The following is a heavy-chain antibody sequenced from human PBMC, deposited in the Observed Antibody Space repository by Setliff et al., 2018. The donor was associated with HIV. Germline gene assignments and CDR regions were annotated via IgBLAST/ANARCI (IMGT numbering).Heavy chain of an antibody. CDR1: GGSFSDYY. Sequence: PSETLSLTCAVYGGSFSDYYWSWIRQPPGKGLEWIGEINHSGSTNYNPSLKSRVTISVDTSKNQFSLKLSSVTAADTAVYYCARNFLNGPPDYYYYGLDVWGQGTTVTVSS. D-gene: IGHD3-3*01. V-gene: IGHV4-34*01. CDR3: ARNFLNGPPDYYYYGLDV. J-gene: IGHJ6*02. CDR2: INHSGST.